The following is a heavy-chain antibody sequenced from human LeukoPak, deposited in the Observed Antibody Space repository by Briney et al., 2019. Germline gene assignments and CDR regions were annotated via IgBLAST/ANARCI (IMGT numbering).Heavy chain of an antibody. CDR3: AMAYSISWYYFDY. V-gene: IGHV4-59*01. D-gene: IGHD6-13*01. Sequence: SETLSLTCTVSGGSIRGYFWTWVRQPPGKGLEWIGYIYYSGSTNYSPSLKSRVTIAVDTSKNQFSLRLSSVTAADTAVYYCAMAYSISWYYFDYWGQGTLVTVSS. CDR1: GGSIRGYF. J-gene: IGHJ4*02. CDR2: IYYSGST.